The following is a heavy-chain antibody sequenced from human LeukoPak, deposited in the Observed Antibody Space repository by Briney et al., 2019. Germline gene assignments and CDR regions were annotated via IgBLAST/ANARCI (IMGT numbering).Heavy chain of an antibody. Sequence: ASVKVSCKASGYTFTGYYMHWVRQAPGQGLEWMGWINPNSGGTNYAQKLQGRVTMTRDTSNSTAYMELSRLRSDDTAVYYCARDWFRSSSGYYYDWFDPWGQGTLVTVSS. D-gene: IGHD3-22*01. CDR3: ARDWFRSSSGYYYDWFDP. J-gene: IGHJ5*02. CDR2: INPNSGGT. V-gene: IGHV1-2*02. CDR1: GYTFTGYY.